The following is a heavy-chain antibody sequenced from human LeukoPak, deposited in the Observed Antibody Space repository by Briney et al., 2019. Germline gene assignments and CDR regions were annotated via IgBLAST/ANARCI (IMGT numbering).Heavy chain of an antibody. D-gene: IGHD3-22*01. Sequence: PGGSLRLSCAASGFTFSSYWMTWVRQAPGKGLEWVANINQDGSEKYYVDSVKGRFTISRDNPKNSLYLQMSGLRAEDTAVYYCASRGQRHYYDSSGYYSLYYWGQGTLVTVSS. CDR1: GFTFSSYW. V-gene: IGHV3-7*01. CDR3: ASRGQRHYYDSSGYYSLYY. CDR2: INQDGSEK. J-gene: IGHJ4*02.